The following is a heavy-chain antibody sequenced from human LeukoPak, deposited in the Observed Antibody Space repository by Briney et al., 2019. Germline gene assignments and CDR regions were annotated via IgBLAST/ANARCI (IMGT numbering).Heavy chain of an antibody. CDR2: ISRSGDRT. Sequence: GGSLRLSCAASGFTFSSSAMNWVRQARGKGLEWVSTISRSGDRTYYADSVKGRFTISRDNSKNTLFLHMNSLRAEDTAVYYCAKGYYGSGSYGWFDYWGQGTLVTVSS. CDR3: AKGYYGSGSYGWFDY. D-gene: IGHD3-10*01. J-gene: IGHJ4*02. V-gene: IGHV3-23*01. CDR1: GFTFSSSA.